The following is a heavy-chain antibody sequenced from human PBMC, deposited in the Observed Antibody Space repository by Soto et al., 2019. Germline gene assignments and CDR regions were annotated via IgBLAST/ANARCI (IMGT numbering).Heavy chain of an antibody. Sequence: PSETLSRTSTVCGGSIRRNICYWGGSRQPPGKGLEWIGSSHDRGRTYYDSSLKRRLTISIDKSKNQFSLKLSSVTATDTAVYYCASQHYYASSGYYVVYWGQGTLVTVS. V-gene: IGHV4-39*01. CDR3: ASQHYYASSGYYVVY. CDR1: GGSIRRNICY. J-gene: IGHJ4*02. D-gene: IGHD3-22*01. CDR2: SHDRGRT.